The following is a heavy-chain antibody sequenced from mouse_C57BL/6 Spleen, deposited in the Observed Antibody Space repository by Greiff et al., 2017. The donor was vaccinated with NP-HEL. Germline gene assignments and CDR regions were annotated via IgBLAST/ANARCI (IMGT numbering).Heavy chain of an antibody. J-gene: IGHJ1*03. V-gene: IGHV1-22*01. Sequence: VHVKQSGPELVKPGASVKMSCKASGYTFTDYNMHWVKQSHGKSLEWIGYINPNNGGTSYNQKFKGKATLTVNKSSSTAYRELRSLTSEDSAVYYCARSTRYGSSYWYFDVWGTGTTVTVSS. CDR3: ARSTRYGSSYWYFDV. CDR2: INPNNGGT. CDR1: GYTFTDYN. D-gene: IGHD1-1*01.